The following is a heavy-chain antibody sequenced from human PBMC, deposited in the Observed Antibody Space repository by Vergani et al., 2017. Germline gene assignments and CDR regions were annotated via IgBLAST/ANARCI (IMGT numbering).Heavy chain of an antibody. CDR2: IIPIFGTA. Sequence: QVQLVQSGAEVKKPGSSVKVSCKASGGTFSSYAISWVRQAPGQGLEWMGGIIPIFGTANYAQKFQGRVTITADESTSTAYMERSSLRSEDTAVYYCAREWAAYYYDSSGYRYNWFDPWGQGTLVTVSS. D-gene: IGHD3-22*01. CDR3: AREWAAYYYDSSGYRYNWFDP. V-gene: IGHV1-69*01. CDR1: GGTFSSYA. J-gene: IGHJ5*02.